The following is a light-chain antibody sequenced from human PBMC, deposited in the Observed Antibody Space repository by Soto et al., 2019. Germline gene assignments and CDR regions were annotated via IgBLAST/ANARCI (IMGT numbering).Light chain of an antibody. CDR2: DTS. CDR3: QQRLRRPPT. Sequence: EVVLTQSPAILSLSPGERATLSCRASQSVGRFLAWYQQKPGQAPRLLIYDTSDRATGIPARFSGSGSGTDFTLTISGLEPEDFAVYFCQQRLRRPPTFGRGTKLDIK. V-gene: IGKV3-11*01. J-gene: IGKJ2*01. CDR1: QSVGRF.